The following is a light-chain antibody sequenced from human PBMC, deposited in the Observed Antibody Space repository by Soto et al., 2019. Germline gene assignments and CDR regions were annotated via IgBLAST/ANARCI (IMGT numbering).Light chain of an antibody. CDR2: DAS. V-gene: IGKV3-11*01. CDR3: QQRSN. CDR1: QSVSSY. Sequence: EIVLTQSPATLSLSPGERATLSCRASQSVSSYLAWYQQKPGQAPRLLIYDASSRATGIPARFSGSGSGTDFTLTISSLEPEDFAVYYCQQRSNFGGGTKVEIK. J-gene: IGKJ4*01.